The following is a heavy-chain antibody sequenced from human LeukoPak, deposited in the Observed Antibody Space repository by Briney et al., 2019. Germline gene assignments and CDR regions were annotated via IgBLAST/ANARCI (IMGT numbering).Heavy chain of an antibody. CDR2: IYSGATT. Sequence: GGSLRLSCAPSGFTIATKYMNWVRLAPGNRREWVSIIYSGATTYYADSVRGRFTISRDTSKNTVSLQMNSLRAEDTAVYFCARLGDHYHWNLDLWGRGTLVTVSS. D-gene: IGHD3-10*01. CDR1: GFTIATKY. V-gene: IGHV3-53*01. J-gene: IGHJ2*01. CDR3: ARLGDHYHWNLDL.